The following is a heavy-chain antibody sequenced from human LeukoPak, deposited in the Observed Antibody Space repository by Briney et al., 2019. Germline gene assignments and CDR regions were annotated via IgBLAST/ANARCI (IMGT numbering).Heavy chain of an antibody. D-gene: IGHD3-10*01. CDR3: ARDTVSNYYGSGSHY. V-gene: IGHV1-69*01. CDR2: IIPIFGTA. Sequence: SVKVSCKASGGTFSSYAISWVRQAPGQGLEWMGGIIPIFGTANYAQKFQGRVTITADESTSTAYMELSSLRSEDTAVYYCARDTVSNYYGSGSHYWGQGTLVTVS. CDR1: GGTFSSYA. J-gene: IGHJ4*02.